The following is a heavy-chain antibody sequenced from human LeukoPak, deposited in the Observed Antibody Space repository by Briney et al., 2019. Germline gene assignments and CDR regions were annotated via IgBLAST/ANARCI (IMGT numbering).Heavy chain of an antibody. CDR2: ISWNSGRV. D-gene: IGHD3-22*01. CDR3: VKDRDYDNGPYYYFDF. J-gene: IGHJ4*02. Sequence: PGGSLRLSCAASGFTFKDYAMHWVRQAPGKGLEWVSHISWNSGRVTYADSVKGRFTISRDNAKNSLYLQMHSLRPEDTAFYYCVKDRDYDNGPYYYFDFWGQGTLVTVSS. V-gene: IGHV3-9*01. CDR1: GFTFKDYA.